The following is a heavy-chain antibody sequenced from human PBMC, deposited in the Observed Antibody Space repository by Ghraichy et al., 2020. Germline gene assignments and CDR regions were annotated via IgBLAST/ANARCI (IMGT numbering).Heavy chain of an antibody. Sequence: LTCAASGFTFGRYDMHWVRQPTGKGLEWVSAIGLGGDTYYSDSVKGRFTISREDAENSLYLQMNSLTAGDTAVYYCAREGSTPTTSSWNDWYFDLWGRGTLVTVSS. CDR3: AREGSTPTTSSWNDWYFDL. CDR1: GFTFGRYD. D-gene: IGHD6-13*01. J-gene: IGHJ2*01. CDR2: IGLGGDT. V-gene: IGHV3-13*01.